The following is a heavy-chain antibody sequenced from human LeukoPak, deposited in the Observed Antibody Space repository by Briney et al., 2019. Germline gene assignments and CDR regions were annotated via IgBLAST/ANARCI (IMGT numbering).Heavy chain of an antibody. Sequence: ASVKVSCKASGYTFTSYGISWVRQAPGQGLEWMGWISAYSGNTDYAQRLQGRITMTTDTPTSTAYMELRSLRSDGTAVYYCARDLTSSWKYGEIDFWGQGPRVTVSS. D-gene: IGHD1-7*01. CDR3: ARDLTSSWKYGEIDF. J-gene: IGHJ4*02. CDR2: ISAYSGNT. V-gene: IGHV1-18*01. CDR1: GYTFTSYG.